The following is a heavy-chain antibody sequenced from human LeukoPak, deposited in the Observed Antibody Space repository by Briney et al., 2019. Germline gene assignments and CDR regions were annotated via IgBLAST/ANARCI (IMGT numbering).Heavy chain of an antibody. CDR2: IYYSGST. J-gene: IGHJ4*02. CDR3: ARDRVRGNSNPYFDY. Sequence: SETLSLTCTVSGGSVSSGTYYWSWIRQPPGKGLEWIGYIYYSGSTNYNPSLKSRVTISVDTSKNQFSLKLSSVTAADTAVYYCARDRVRGNSNPYFDYWGQGTLVTVSS. D-gene: IGHD4-11*01. V-gene: IGHV4-61*01. CDR1: GGSVSSGTYY.